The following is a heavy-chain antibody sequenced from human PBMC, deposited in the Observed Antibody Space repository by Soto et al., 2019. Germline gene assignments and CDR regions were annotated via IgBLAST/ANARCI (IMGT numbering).Heavy chain of an antibody. CDR3: AHSLDGYYDSSGYSHFDY. CDR2: IYWNDDK. D-gene: IGHD3-22*01. CDR1: GFSLSTSGVG. J-gene: IGHJ4*02. Sequence: QITLKESGPTLVKPTQTLTLTCTFSGFSLSTSGVGVGWIRQRPGKALEWLALIYWNDDKRYSPSLKSRLTITKDTSKNQVVLTMTNMDPVDTATYYCAHSLDGYYDSSGYSHFDYWGQGTLVTVSS. V-gene: IGHV2-5*01.